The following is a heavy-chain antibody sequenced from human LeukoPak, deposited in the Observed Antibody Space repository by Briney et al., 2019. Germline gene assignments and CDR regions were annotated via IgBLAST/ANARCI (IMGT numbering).Heavy chain of an antibody. J-gene: IGHJ4*02. Sequence: SGTLSLTCAVSGGTISSSNWWSWVRQPPGKGLEWIGEIYHSGSTNYNPSLKSRVTMSVDTSKNRFSLKLSSVTAADTAVYFCARGGIFGVVKKIKNYFDYWGQGTLVTVSS. CDR2: IYHSGST. CDR3: ARGGIFGVVKKIKNYFDY. V-gene: IGHV4-4*02. CDR1: GGTISSSNW. D-gene: IGHD3-3*01.